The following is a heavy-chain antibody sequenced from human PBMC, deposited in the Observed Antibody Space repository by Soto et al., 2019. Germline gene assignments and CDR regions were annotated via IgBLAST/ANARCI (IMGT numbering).Heavy chain of an antibody. D-gene: IGHD3-10*01. CDR2: VDSGGST. Sequence: GGSLRLSCAASGFTVSSNSMIWVRQAPGKGLEWVSVVDSGGSTYYADSVKGRFTISRDNSKNTLYLQMNSLRAEDTAVYYCARDTPTWGVRGALGFDYWGQGTLVTVSS. CDR3: ARDTPTWGVRGALGFDY. V-gene: IGHV3-53*01. J-gene: IGHJ4*02. CDR1: GFTVSSNS.